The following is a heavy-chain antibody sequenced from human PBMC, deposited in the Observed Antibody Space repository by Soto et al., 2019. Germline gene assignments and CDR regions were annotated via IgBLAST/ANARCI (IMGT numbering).Heavy chain of an antibody. V-gene: IGHV1-69*13. CDR1: GGTFSSYA. CDR2: IIPIFGTA. D-gene: IGHD3-22*01. J-gene: IGHJ4*02. CDR3: ARYPNTYYYDTGKYYFDY. Sequence: GASVKVSCKASGGTFSSYAISWVRQAPGQGLEWMGGIIPIFGTANYAQKFQGRVTITADESTSTAYMELSSLRSEDTAVYYCARYPNTYYYDTGKYYFDYWGQGTLVTVSS.